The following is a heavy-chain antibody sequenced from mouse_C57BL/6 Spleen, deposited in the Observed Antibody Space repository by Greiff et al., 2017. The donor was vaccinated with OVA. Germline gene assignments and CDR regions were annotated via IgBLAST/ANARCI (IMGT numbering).Heavy chain of an antibody. CDR2: ISSGGSYT. CDR1: GFTFSSYG. D-gene: IGHD1-1*01. V-gene: IGHV5-6*01. Sequence: EVKLVESGGDLVKPGGSLKLSCAASGFTFSSYGMSWVRQTPDKRLEWVATISSGGSYTYYPDSVKGRFTISRDNAKNTLYLQMSSLKSEDTAMYYCARHEPGSSYWYFDVWGTGTTVTVSS. J-gene: IGHJ1*03. CDR3: ARHEPGSSYWYFDV.